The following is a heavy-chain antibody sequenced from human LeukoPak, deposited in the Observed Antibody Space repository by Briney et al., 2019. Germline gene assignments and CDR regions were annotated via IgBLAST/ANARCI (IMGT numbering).Heavy chain of an antibody. J-gene: IGHJ4*02. D-gene: IGHD6-19*01. CDR1: GGSIGSNY. CDR2: IYYTGDT. CDR3: AKYGNSGWVIDN. V-gene: IGHV4-59*08. Sequence: SETLSLTCTVSGGSIGSNYWTWIRQPPGKGLEYIGYIYYTGDTNYNPSLKSRVTISVDTSKNQFSLKMTSVTAADTAVYFCAKYGNSGWVIDNWGQGTLVTVSS.